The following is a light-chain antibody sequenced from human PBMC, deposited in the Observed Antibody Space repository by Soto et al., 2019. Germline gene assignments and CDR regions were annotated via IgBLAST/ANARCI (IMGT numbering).Light chain of an antibody. CDR1: SCNVGGGYD. J-gene: IGLJ2*01. CDR3: QSYDSGRSGSV. CDR2: GDT. Sequence: QSVLTQSPSVSGSPGQRVTISCTGSSCNVGGGYDVPWYQQLPGKAPKLLIYGDTNRPPGVPDRFSGSKSGNSASLAITGLQAEDEADYYCQSYDSGRSGSVLGGGTKLTVL. V-gene: IGLV1-40*01.